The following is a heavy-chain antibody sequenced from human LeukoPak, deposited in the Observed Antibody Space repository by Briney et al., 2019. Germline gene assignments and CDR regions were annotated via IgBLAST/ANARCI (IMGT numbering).Heavy chain of an antibody. CDR3: ARDGEGIESWVELDP. J-gene: IGHJ5*02. Sequence: PGGSLRLSCAASGFSVSNHYMAWVRQAPGRRLEWVSFIWADGTTFYTDSVRGRFTVSRDQVKNTLYLQMSSLRPDDKALYYCARDGEGIESWVELDPWGQGTQVTVSA. CDR1: GFSVSNHY. CDR2: IWADGTT. V-gene: IGHV3-66*02. D-gene: IGHD5-24*01.